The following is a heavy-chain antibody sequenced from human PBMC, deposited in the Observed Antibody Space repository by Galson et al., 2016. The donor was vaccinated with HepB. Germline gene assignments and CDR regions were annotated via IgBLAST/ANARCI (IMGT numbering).Heavy chain of an antibody. V-gene: IGHV4-59*08. CDR1: GGSISSYY. CDR3: ARYNNYGVYAMDV. D-gene: IGHD4-11*01. J-gene: IGHJ6*02. Sequence: SETLSLTCSVSGGSISSYYWDWIRQPPGKGLEWIGYIYDSGSTIYNPSLKSRVTISLDTSKNQFSLKLSSVTAADTAVYYCARYNNYGVYAMDVWGQGTTVTVSS. CDR2: IYDSGST.